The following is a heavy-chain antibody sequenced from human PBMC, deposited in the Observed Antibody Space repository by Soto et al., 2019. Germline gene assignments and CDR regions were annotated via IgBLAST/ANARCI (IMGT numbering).Heavy chain of an antibody. CDR3: ARGSFVTGWYSSGWSGDY. D-gene: IGHD6-19*01. CDR1: GYTFTSYY. CDR2: INPSGVST. V-gene: IGHV1-46*03. Sequence: GASVKVSCKASGYTFTSYYMHWVRQAPGQGLEWMGIINPSGVSTSYAQKFQGRVTMTRDTSTSTFYMELSSLRSEDTAVYYCARGSFVTGWYSSGWSGDYWGQGTLVTVSS. J-gene: IGHJ4*02.